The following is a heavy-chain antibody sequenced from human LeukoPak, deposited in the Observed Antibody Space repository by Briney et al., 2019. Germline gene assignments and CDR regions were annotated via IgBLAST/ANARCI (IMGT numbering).Heavy chain of an antibody. CDR3: ARDSNIVVVVAAILSRAQSTHDAFDI. CDR1: GYTFTSYD. Sequence: ASVKVSCKASGYTFTSYDINWVRQATGQGLEWMGWMNPNSGNTGYAQKFQGRVTMTRNTSISTAYMELSSLRSEDTAVYYCARDSNIVVVVAAILSRAQSTHDAFDIWGQGTMVTVSS. J-gene: IGHJ3*02. V-gene: IGHV1-8*01. D-gene: IGHD2-15*01. CDR2: MNPNSGNT.